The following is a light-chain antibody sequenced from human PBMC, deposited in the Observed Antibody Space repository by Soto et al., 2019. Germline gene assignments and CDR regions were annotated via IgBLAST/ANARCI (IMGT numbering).Light chain of an antibody. J-gene: IGKJ2*01. Sequence: IQMTQSPSSLSASVGDRVTITCRASQSIRNYLNWYQQKPGKAPKLLIYAASSLQSGGPSRFSGSGSETDFTLTNSSLQPEDFATHYCQQSYSTPRTFSQGTKLEIK. CDR3: QQSYSTPRT. V-gene: IGKV1-39*01. CDR2: AAS. CDR1: QSIRNY.